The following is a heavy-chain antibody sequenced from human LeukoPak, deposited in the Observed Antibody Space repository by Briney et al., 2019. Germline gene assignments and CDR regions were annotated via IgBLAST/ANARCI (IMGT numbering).Heavy chain of an antibody. CDR3: AKAQSVFGVVRVILGDAFDI. V-gene: IGHV3-30*18. Sequence: GGSLRLSCAASGFTFSSYGMHWVCQAPGKGLEWVTVISYDGSNKYYADSVKGRFTISRDNSKNTLYLQMNSLRAEDTAVYYCAKAQSVFGVVRVILGDAFDIWGQGTMVTVSS. D-gene: IGHD3-3*02. CDR1: GFTFSSYG. CDR2: ISYDGSNK. J-gene: IGHJ3*02.